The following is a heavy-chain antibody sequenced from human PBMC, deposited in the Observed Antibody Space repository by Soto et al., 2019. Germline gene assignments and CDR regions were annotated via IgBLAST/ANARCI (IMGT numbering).Heavy chain of an antibody. J-gene: IGHJ4*02. CDR1: GGSISSYY. CDR3: ARLASRYYFDY. Sequence: QVQLQESGPGLMKPSETLSLTCTVSGGSISSYYWSWIRQPPGKGLEWIGYIYYSGGTNYNPSLQGRVTISVDTSKNQFSLKMSSVTAADTAVYYCARLASRYYFDYWGQGTLVTVSS. V-gene: IGHV4-59*01. CDR2: IYYSGGT.